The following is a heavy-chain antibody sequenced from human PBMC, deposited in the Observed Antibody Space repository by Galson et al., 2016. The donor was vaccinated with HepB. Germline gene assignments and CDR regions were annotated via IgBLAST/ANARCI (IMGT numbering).Heavy chain of an antibody. CDR3: ARVYPGVTLDF. Sequence: SVKVSCKASGFTFSSYEISWVRQAPGQGLEWLGWISAYNGNTNYPHKVQGTVTMTTDASPSTAYMELRSLRSDDTAVYYCARVYPGVTLDFWGQGTMVTVSA. CDR1: GFTFSSYE. D-gene: IGHD2-8*01. V-gene: IGHV1-18*01. CDR2: ISAYNGNT. J-gene: IGHJ3*01.